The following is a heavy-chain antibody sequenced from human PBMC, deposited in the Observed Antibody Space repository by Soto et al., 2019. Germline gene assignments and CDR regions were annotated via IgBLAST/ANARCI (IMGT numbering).Heavy chain of an antibody. V-gene: IGHV4-30-4*02. CDR1: GASIRSTDYY. CDR2: VYYTGST. Sequence: SETLSLTCTVSGASIRSTDYYWSWIRQAPGKGLEWIGYVYYTGSTYYNPSLMSRLTISVDTSKNQFSLKLSSVTAADTAVYYCARVGGGITIFGVARAEYFQHWGQGTLVTVSS. J-gene: IGHJ1*01. CDR3: ARVGGGITIFGVARAEYFQH. D-gene: IGHD3-3*01.